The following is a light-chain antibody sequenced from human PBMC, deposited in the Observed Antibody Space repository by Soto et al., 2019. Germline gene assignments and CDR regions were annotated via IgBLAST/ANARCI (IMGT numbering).Light chain of an antibody. Sequence: DIQMTQSPSSLSASVGDKVTISCRASQTIRSYLNWYQQKPGQAPSLLIYAASRLQTGVPSRFTGSGSETDFTLTISTLQPGDFATYFCQQTSTTPRTFGQGTKVEVK. V-gene: IGKV1-39*01. CDR1: QTIRSY. CDR2: AAS. CDR3: QQTSTTPRT. J-gene: IGKJ1*01.